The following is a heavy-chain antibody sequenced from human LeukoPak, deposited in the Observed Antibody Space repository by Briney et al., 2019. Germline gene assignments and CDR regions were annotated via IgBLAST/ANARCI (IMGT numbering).Heavy chain of an antibody. Sequence: GGSLRLSCAASGFTFRSYAMNWVRQAPGKGLEWVSVISGSGSSTYYADSVKGRFTISRDNSKNTLYLQMNSLRAEDTAVYYCATSFGPVIAAAGTGADWGKGTTVTISS. V-gene: IGHV3-23*01. CDR3: ATSFGPVIAAAGTGAD. CDR1: GFTFRSYA. CDR2: ISGSGSST. D-gene: IGHD6-13*01. J-gene: IGHJ6*04.